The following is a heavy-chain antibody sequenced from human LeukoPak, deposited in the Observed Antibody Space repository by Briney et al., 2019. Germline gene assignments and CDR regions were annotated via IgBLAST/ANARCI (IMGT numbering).Heavy chain of an antibody. V-gene: IGHV1-69*04. Sequence: SVKVSCKVSGGTFSSYTISWVRQAPGQGLEWMGRIIPILGIANYAQKFQGRVTITADKSTSTAYMELSSLRSEDTAVYYCARERWLQFRCAFDIWGQGTMVTVSS. CDR3: ARERWLQFRCAFDI. CDR2: IIPILGIA. CDR1: GGTFSSYT. J-gene: IGHJ3*02. D-gene: IGHD5-24*01.